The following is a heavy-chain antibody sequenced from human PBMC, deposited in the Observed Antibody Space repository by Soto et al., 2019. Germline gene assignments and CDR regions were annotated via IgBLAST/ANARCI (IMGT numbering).Heavy chain of an antibody. CDR1: GYTFTSYD. CDR2: MNPNSGNP. J-gene: IGHJ6*01. V-gene: IGHV1-8*01. CDR3: ARPSSGSYYYGMDV. Sequence: QVQLVQSGAEVKKPGASVKVSCKASGYTFTSYDINWVRQATGQGLEWMGWMNPNSGNPGYAQKFQGRVTMTRNTCIITAYMEISSLRSEDTAVYYCARPSSGSYYYGMDVWGQGTAVTVS. D-gene: IGHD3-22*01.